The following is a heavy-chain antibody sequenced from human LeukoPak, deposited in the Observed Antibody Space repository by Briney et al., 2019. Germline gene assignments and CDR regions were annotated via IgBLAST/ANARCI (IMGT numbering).Heavy chain of an antibody. J-gene: IGHJ6*02. CDR1: GGSISSYY. Sequence: KPSETLSLTCTVSGGSISSYYWSWIRQPPGKGLEWIGYIYYSGSTNYNPSLKSRVTISVDTSKNQFSLKLSSVTAADTAVYYCARAMGYCSSTSCYSHYYYGMDVWGQGTTVTVSS. D-gene: IGHD2-2*01. V-gene: IGHV4-59*01. CDR3: ARAMGYCSSTSCYSHYYYGMDV. CDR2: IYYSGST.